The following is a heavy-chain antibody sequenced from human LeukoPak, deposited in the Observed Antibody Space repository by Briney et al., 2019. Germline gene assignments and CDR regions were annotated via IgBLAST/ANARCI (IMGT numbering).Heavy chain of an antibody. CDR3: ARDRGFCSGDSCYTRMDV. CDR2: INYSGST. CDR1: GGSITGYY. D-gene: IGHD2-15*01. Sequence: PSETLSLTCTVSGGSITGYYWSWIRQPPGKGLEWIGHINYSGSTKYNPSPNSRVTISVDTSKNQFSLKLSSVTAADTAEYYCARDRGFCSGDSCYTRMDVWGQGTTVTVSS. J-gene: IGHJ6*02. V-gene: IGHV4-59*01.